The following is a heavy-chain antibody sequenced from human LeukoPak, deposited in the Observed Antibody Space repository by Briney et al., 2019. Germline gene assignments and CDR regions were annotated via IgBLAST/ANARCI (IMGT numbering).Heavy chain of an antibody. CDR3: ATSESQTKFDY. CDR1: GYSFTSYW. V-gene: IGHV5-51*01. D-gene: IGHD1/OR15-1a*01. J-gene: IGHJ4*02. CDR2: IFPGDSDT. Sequence: GESLKISCKGSGYSFTSYWIGWVRQMPGKGLDWMGIIFPGDSDTIYSPSFQGQVTISADKSINTAYLQWSSLKASDTAMYFCATSESQTKFDYWGQGTQVIVSS.